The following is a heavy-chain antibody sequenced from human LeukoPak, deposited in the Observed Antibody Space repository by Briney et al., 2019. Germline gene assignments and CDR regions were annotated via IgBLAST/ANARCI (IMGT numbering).Heavy chain of an antibody. CDR2: ISGSGGST. D-gene: IGHD6-19*01. Sequence: GGSLRLSCAASGFTFSSYSMNWVRQAPGKGLEWVSAISGSGGSTYYADSVKGRFTISRDNSKNTLYLQMNSLRAEDTAVYYCAMSPYSSGWYRGYYYYYYGMDVWGQGTTVTVSS. V-gene: IGHV3-23*01. CDR3: AMSPYSSGWYRGYYYYYYGMDV. J-gene: IGHJ6*02. CDR1: GFTFSSYS.